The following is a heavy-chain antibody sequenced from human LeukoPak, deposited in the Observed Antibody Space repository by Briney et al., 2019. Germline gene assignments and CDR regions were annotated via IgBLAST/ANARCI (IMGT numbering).Heavy chain of an antibody. CDR3: ARAPDFWTAYYTAIDY. V-gene: IGHV1-8*01. D-gene: IGHD3/OR15-3a*01. CDR1: GYTFTTYD. CDR2: MNANRGNT. Sequence: ASVKVSCKPSGYTFTTYDINWVRQAPGQGLEWMGWMNANRGNTGYAQKFQDRVTCTRNTSINTAYMEVSSLTSEDTAVYYCARAPDFWTAYYTAIDYWGQGTLVTVSS. J-gene: IGHJ4*02.